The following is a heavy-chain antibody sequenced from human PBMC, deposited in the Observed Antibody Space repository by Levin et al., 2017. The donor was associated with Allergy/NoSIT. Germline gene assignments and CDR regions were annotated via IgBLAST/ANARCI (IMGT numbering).Heavy chain of an antibody. D-gene: IGHD1-1*01. V-gene: IGHV3-30*18. Sequence: GESLKISCAASGFTFSSYGMHWVRQAPGKGLEWVAVISYDGSNKYYADSVKGRFTISRDNSKNTLYLQMNSLRAEDTAVYYCAKDATGTRDYWGQGTLVTVSS. CDR3: AKDATGTRDY. CDR2: ISYDGSNK. CDR1: GFTFSSYG. J-gene: IGHJ4*02.